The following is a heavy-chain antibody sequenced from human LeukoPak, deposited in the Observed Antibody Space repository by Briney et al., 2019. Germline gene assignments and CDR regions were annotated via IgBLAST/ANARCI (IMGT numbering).Heavy chain of an antibody. D-gene: IGHD4-17*01. Sequence: GRSLRLSCAASGFTFSSYGMHWVRQAPGKGLECVAVISYDGSNKYYADSVKGRFTISRDNSKNTLYLQMNSLRAEDTAVYYCAKEFYGDYADAFDIWGQGTMVTVSS. V-gene: IGHV3-30*18. CDR3: AKEFYGDYADAFDI. CDR2: ISYDGSNK. J-gene: IGHJ3*02. CDR1: GFTFSSYG.